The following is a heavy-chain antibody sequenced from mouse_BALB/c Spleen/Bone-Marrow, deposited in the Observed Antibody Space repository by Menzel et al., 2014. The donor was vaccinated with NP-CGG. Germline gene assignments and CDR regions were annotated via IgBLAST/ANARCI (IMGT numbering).Heavy chain of an antibody. D-gene: IGHD2-10*01. Sequence: QVQLQQSGPGLVAPSQSLSITCTVSGFSLTGYGVNWVRQPPGKGLGWLGMIWGDGSTDYNSALKSRLSISKDNNKRQVFLKRNSLQTEDTANDDCARPTMNTDYTMDYWGQGDSVTVSS. CDR2: IWGDGST. CDR1: GFSLTGYG. CDR3: ARPTMNTDYTMDY. V-gene: IGHV2-6-7*01. J-gene: IGHJ4*01.